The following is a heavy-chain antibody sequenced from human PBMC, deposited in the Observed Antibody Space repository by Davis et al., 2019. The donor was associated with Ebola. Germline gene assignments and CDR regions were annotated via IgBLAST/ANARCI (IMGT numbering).Heavy chain of an antibody. CDR1: GGTFSSYA. Sequence: SVKVSCKASGGTFSSYAISWVRQAPGQGLEWMGGIIPIFGTANYAQKFQGRVTITADESMSTAYMELSSLRSEDTAVYYCARVAGCGGDCHAQPPPAVDYWGQGTLVTGSS. J-gene: IGHJ4*02. V-gene: IGHV1-69*13. CDR2: IIPIFGTA. CDR3: ARVAGCGGDCHAQPPPAVDY. D-gene: IGHD2-21*02.